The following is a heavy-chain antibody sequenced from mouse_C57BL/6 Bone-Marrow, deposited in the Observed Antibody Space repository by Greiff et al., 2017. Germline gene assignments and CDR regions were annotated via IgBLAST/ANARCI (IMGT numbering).Heavy chain of an antibody. Sequence: EVKLMESGGGLVKPGGSLKLSCAASGFTFSDYGMHWVRQAPEKGLEWVAYISSGSSTIYYADTVKGRFTISRDNAKNTLFLQMTSLRSEDTAMYYCARPLYYGSSPWYFDVWSTGTTVTVSS. CDR1: GFTFSDYG. J-gene: IGHJ1*03. D-gene: IGHD1-1*01. CDR2: ISSGSSTI. CDR3: ARPLYYGSSPWYFDV. V-gene: IGHV5-17*01.